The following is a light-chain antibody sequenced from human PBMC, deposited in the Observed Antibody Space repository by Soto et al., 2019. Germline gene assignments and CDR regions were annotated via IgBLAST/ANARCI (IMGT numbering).Light chain of an antibody. Sequence: QSVLTQPASVSGSPGQSITISCTGTSSDVGGYKYVSWYQQHPGKAPKLMIYEVSNRPSGVSNRFSGSKSGNTASLTISGLQAEDEADYYCSSYTSSSTTLYVFGTGTKLTV. J-gene: IGLJ1*01. V-gene: IGLV2-14*01. CDR3: SSYTSSSTTLYV. CDR1: SSDVGGYKY. CDR2: EVS.